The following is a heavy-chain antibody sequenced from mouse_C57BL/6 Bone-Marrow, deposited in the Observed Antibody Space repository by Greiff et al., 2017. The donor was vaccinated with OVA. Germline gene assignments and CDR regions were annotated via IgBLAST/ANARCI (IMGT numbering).Heavy chain of an antibody. CDR1: GFSLTSYG. J-gene: IGHJ1*03. V-gene: IGHV2-3*01. Sequence: VQVVQSGPGLVAPSQSLSITCTVSGFSLTSYGVSWVRQPPGQGLEWLGVIWGDGCTNYHSALISRLSISKDNSKNQGFLKLNRLQTGSTATDYSAMDGYYLNWCFDVWGTGTTVTVSS. CDR3: AMDGYYLNWCFDV. D-gene: IGHD2-3*01. CDR2: IWGDGCT.